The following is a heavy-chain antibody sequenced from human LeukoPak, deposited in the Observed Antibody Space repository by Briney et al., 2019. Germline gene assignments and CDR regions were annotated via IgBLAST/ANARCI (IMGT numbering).Heavy chain of an antibody. Sequence: GGSLRLSCAASGFMFNTYSMNWVRQAPGKGLEWVSYIKSSSDTIYYADSVKGRFTISRDNAKNSLYLQMNSLRDEDTAVYFCVRRLEFDYWGQGTLVTVSS. CDR2: IKSSSDTI. CDR1: GFMFNTYS. D-gene: IGHD3-3*01. V-gene: IGHV3-48*02. J-gene: IGHJ4*02. CDR3: VRRLEFDY.